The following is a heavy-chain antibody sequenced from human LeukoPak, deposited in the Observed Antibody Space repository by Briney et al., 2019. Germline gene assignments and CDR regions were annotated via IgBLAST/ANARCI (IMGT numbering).Heavy chain of an antibody. CDR2: FYYDGST. V-gene: IGHV4-59*11. CDR3: TRGITGHYRSLGGFAFDI. CDR1: GASITQHY. Sequence: SETLSLTCSVSGASITQHYWSWIRQPPGKGLEYIGYFYYDGSTNYTSSVRSRVTILVDTSKNQFTLNLRSVTAADTAKYYCTRGITGHYRSLGGFAFDIWGQGTMVAVSS. D-gene: IGHD3-16*01. J-gene: IGHJ3*02.